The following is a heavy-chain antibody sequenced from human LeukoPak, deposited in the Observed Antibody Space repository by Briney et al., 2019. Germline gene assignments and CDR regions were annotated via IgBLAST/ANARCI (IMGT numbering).Heavy chain of an antibody. CDR3: ARGPVGVTARTYYYYGMDV. CDR1: GFTFSSYA. V-gene: IGHV3-30-3*01. D-gene: IGHD2-21*02. Sequence: GRSLRLSCAASGFTFSSYAMHWVRQAPGKGLEWVAVISYDGSNKYYADSVKGRLTISRDNSKNTLYLQMNSLRAEDTAVYYCARGPVGVTARTYYYYGMDVWGQGTTVTVSS. CDR2: ISYDGSNK. J-gene: IGHJ6*02.